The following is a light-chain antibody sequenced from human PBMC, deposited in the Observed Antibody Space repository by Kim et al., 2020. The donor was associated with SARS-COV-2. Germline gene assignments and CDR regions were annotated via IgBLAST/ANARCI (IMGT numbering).Light chain of an antibody. J-gene: IGKJ2*02. V-gene: IGKV3-20*01. CDR2: GAS. CDR1: QSVRSSY. Sequence: SLSPGERTTLSCRASQSVRSSYLAWYQQKPGQAPRLLIYGASSRATGIPDRFSGSGSGTDFTLTISRLEPEDFVVYYCQQYGSSRTFGLGTKLEI. CDR3: QQYGSSRT.